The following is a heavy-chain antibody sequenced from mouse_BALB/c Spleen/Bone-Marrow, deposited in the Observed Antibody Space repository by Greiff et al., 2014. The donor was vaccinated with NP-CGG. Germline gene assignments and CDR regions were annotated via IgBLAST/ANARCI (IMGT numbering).Heavy chain of an antibody. Sequence: VQLKESGGGLVQPGGSRKLSCAASGFTFSSFGMHWVRQAPEKGLEWVAYISSGSSTIYYADTMKGRFTISRDNPKNTPFLQMAILRSEDTAMYYGTRSGTLGSMDYWGQGTSVTVSS. CDR2: ISSGSSTI. CDR1: GFTFSSFG. D-gene: IGHD3-3*01. J-gene: IGHJ4*01. CDR3: TRSGTLGSMDY. V-gene: IGHV5-17*02.